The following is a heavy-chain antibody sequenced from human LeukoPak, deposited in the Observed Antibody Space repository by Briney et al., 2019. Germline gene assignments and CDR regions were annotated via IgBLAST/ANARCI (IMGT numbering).Heavy chain of an antibody. V-gene: IGHV1-69*04. Sequence: SVKVSCKASGGTFSSYAISWVRQAPGQGLEWMGRIIPILGIASYAQKFQGRVTITADTSTSTAYMELSSLRSEDTAVYYCARDHRPEDYDYVWGSYRYPCYFDYWGQETLVTVSS. D-gene: IGHD3-16*02. CDR3: ARDHRPEDYDYVWGSYRYPCYFDY. CDR1: GGTFSSYA. CDR2: IIPILGIA. J-gene: IGHJ4*02.